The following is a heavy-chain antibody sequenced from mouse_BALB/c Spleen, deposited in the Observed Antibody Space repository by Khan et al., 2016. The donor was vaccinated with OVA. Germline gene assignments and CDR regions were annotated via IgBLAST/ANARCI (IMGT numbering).Heavy chain of an antibody. Sequence: EVQLQESGPGLVTPSQSLSLTCTVSGFSITSGYGWNWLRQFPGNQLEWMGYISYSGRTYYNTPHTSLISITRNPTNKQFLLQLNSATTEDTATYYRARTARIKYWGQGTTLTVSS. D-gene: IGHD1-2*01. CDR3: ARTARIKY. V-gene: IGHV3-2*02. CDR2: ISYSGRT. J-gene: IGHJ2*01. CDR1: GFSITSGYG.